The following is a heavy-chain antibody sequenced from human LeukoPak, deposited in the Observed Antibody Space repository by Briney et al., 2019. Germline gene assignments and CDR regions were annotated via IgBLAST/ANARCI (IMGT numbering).Heavy chain of an antibody. CDR2: IYHSGST. CDR1: GYSISSGYY. J-gene: IGHJ4*02. D-gene: IGHD3-22*01. V-gene: IGHV4-38-2*02. CDR3: ARDEGMIVS. Sequence: PSETLSLTCTVSGYSISSGYYWGWIRQPPGKGLEWIGSIYHSGSTYYNPSLKSRVTISVDTSKNQFSLKLSSVTAADTAVYYCARDEGMIVSWGQGTLVTVSS.